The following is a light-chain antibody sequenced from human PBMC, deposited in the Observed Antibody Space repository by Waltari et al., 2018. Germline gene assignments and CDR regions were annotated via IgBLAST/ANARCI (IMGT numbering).Light chain of an antibody. J-gene: IGLJ1*01. Sequence: QPVLTQPPSVSAAPGQKVTVACTGGSSNIGNNRVSWYQHLPGNAPRLLIYEDTERRSGIPDRFSGSKSGTTATLGITGLQTGDEADYYCGTWEDSRSTHIFGAGTKVTVL. CDR2: EDT. CDR1: SSNIGNNR. CDR3: GTWEDSRSTHI. V-gene: IGLV1-51*01.